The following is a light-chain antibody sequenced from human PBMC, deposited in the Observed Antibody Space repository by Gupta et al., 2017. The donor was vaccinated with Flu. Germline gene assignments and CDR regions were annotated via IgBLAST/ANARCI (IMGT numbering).Light chain of an antibody. Sequence: QSALTQPASVSGSPGQSITISCTGTSSDVGGYNYVSRYQQHPGKAPKLMIYEVSNRPSGVSNRFSGSKSGNTASLTISGRQAEDEADYYCSSYTSSSTYVFGTGTKVTVL. J-gene: IGLJ1*01. V-gene: IGLV2-14*01. CDR3: SSYTSSSTYV. CDR2: EVS. CDR1: SSDVGGYNY.